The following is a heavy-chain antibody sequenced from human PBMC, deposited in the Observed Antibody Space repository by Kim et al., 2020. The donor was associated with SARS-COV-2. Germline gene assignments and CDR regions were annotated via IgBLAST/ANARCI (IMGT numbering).Heavy chain of an antibody. D-gene: IGHD5-12*01. V-gene: IGHV3-7*03. CDR2: IKQDGSEK. Sequence: GGSLRLSCAASGFTFSSYWMSWVRQAPGKGLEWVANIKQDGSEKYYVDSVKGRFTTSRDNAKNSLYLQMNSLRAEDTAVYYCARDLTFGGYDFGAFDIWGQGTMVTVSS. CDR3: ARDLTFGGYDFGAFDI. CDR1: GFTFSSYW. J-gene: IGHJ3*02.